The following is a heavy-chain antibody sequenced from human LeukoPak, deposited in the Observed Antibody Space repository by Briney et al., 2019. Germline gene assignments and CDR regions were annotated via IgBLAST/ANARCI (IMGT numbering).Heavy chain of an antibody. D-gene: IGHD5-12*01. Sequence: SETLSLTCTVSGASISRYFWNWIRQPPGRELEWIGYISSGGSTNYNPSLKSRVTISIDTSKNQFSLKLTSATAADTAVYYCARGDDYKSTLFDYWGQGTLVTVSS. CDR3: ARGDDYKSTLFDY. V-gene: IGHV4-59*01. J-gene: IGHJ4*02. CDR2: ISSGGST. CDR1: GASISRYF.